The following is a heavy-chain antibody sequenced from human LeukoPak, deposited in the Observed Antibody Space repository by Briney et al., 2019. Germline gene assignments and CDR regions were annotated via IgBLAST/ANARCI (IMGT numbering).Heavy chain of an antibody. D-gene: IGHD3-22*01. J-gene: IGHJ1*01. CDR3: ARGPRYYYDSSGYYSNFQH. V-gene: IGHV4-34*01. CDR1: GGSFSGYY. CDR2: INHSGST. Sequence: SSETLSLTCAVYGGSFSGYYWSWIRQPPGKGLEWIGEINHSGSTNYNPSLKSRVTISVDTSKNQFSLKLSSVTAADTAVYYCARGPRYYYDSSGYYSNFQHWGQGTLVTVSS.